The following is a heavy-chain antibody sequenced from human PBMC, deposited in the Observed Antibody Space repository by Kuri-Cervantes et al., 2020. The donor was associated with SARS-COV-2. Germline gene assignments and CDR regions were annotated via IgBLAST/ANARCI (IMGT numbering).Heavy chain of an antibody. V-gene: IGHV1-18*01. CDR1: GYTFTSYG. J-gene: IGHJ6*02. D-gene: IGHD3-22*01. Sequence: ALVKVSCKASGYTFTSYGISWVRQAPGQGLEWMGWISAYNGNTNYAQKLQGRVTMTTDTSTSTAYMELRSLRSDDTAVYYCAREGYYDSSGYFGDYVRMDVWGQGTTVTVSS. CDR2: ISAYNGNT. CDR3: AREGYYDSSGYFGDYVRMDV.